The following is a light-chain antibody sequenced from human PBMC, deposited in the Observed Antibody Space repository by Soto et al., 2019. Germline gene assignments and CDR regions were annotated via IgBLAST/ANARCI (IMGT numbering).Light chain of an antibody. Sequence: DIQMTQSPSSLSASVGDRVTITCRASEGIRNELGWYQQKPGKAPKRLNYAASKGAPSRFSGSGSLTEFTLTISSLQPEDFATYYCLQHNDYPFTFGQGTKLEIK. CDR3: LQHNDYPFT. J-gene: IGKJ2*01. CDR1: EGIRNE. CDR2: AAS. V-gene: IGKV1-17*01.